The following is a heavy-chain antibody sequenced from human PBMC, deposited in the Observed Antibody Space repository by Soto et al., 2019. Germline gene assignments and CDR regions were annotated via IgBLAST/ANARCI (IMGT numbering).Heavy chain of an antibody. J-gene: IGHJ5*02. V-gene: IGHV1-8*01. D-gene: IGHD3-16*01. Sequence: QVQLVQSGAEVKKPGASVKVSCKASGYTFTSYDINWVRQATGQVREYLGWINPNSGNTGYVQKFQGRGTMTRDTSISTAYMELSSLRSEDTAVYYCARGIKYVDYARWFDPWGKGTLVSVSS. CDR1: GYTFTSYD. CDR2: INPNSGNT. CDR3: ARGIKYVDYARWFDP.